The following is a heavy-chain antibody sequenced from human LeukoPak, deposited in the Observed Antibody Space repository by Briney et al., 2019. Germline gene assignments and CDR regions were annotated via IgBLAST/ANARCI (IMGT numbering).Heavy chain of an antibody. Sequence: GGSLRLSCPSSGFSFSTYAMHWVRQAPGKGLGWVALIWHDASHTFYTDSVKGRFTISRDNSKNTVYLQMNSLAGEDTAVYYCARDIFGSGSYPDYWGQGTLVTVSS. CDR3: ARDIFGSGSYPDY. D-gene: IGHD3-10*01. CDR2: IWHDASHT. V-gene: IGHV3-33*01. J-gene: IGHJ4*02. CDR1: GFSFSTYA.